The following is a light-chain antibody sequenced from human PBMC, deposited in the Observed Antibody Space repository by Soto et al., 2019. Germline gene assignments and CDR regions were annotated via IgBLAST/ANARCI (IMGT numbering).Light chain of an antibody. CDR1: SGSVSTSYY. Sequence: QTVVTQEPSFSVSPGGTVTLTCGLSSGSVSTSYYPSWYQQTPGQAPRTLIYSTNTRSSGVPDRFSGSILGNKAALTITGAQADDESDYDCVLYMGSGIRVFGGWTKVTVL. V-gene: IGLV8-61*01. CDR3: VLYMGSGIRV. J-gene: IGLJ2*01. CDR2: STN.